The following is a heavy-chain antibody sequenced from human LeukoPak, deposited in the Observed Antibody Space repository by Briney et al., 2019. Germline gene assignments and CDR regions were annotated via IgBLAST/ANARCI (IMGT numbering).Heavy chain of an antibody. CDR3: ARGPTGDNYYYMDV. V-gene: IGHV1-8*01. D-gene: IGHD7-27*01. CDR2: MNPNSGNT. J-gene: IGHJ6*03. CDR1: GYTFTSYD. Sequence: ASVKVSCKASGYTFTSYDINWVRQATGQGLEWMGWMNPNSGNTGYAQKFQGRVTMTRNTSISTAYMELSSLRSEDTAVYYCARGPTGDNYYYMDVWGQGTTVTVSS.